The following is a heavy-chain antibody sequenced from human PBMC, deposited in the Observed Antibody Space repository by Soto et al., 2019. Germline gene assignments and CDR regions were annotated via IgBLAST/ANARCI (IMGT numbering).Heavy chain of an antibody. V-gene: IGHV3-9*01. CDR3: ARDPGTGYYDSSGYYYD. Sequence: GGSLRLSCAASGFTFSDYPMHWVRQAPGKGLEWVSGISWNSGSVVYAGSVKGRFTISRDNAKNTLYLQMKSLRAEDTAVYYCARDPGTGYYDSSGYYYDWGQGTLVTVSS. J-gene: IGHJ4*02. D-gene: IGHD3-22*01. CDR1: GFTFSDYP. CDR2: ISWNSGSV.